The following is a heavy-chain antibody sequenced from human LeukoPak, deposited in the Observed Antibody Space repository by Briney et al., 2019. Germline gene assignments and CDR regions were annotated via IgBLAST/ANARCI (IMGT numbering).Heavy chain of an antibody. CDR3: AARVRGSSSWYFLS. D-gene: IGHD6-13*01. Sequence: SETLSLTCTVSGGSISSYYWSWIRQPPGKGPEWIGYLYYSGSTNYNPPLKSRVTISVDTSKNQFSLKLRSVTAADTAVYYCAARVRGSSSWYFLSWGQGTLVTVSS. J-gene: IGHJ4*02. V-gene: IGHV4-59*01. CDR2: LYYSGST. CDR1: GGSISSYY.